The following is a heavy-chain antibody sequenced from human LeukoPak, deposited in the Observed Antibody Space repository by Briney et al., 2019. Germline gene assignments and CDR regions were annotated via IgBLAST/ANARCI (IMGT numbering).Heavy chain of an antibody. CDR1: GGSISGYF. V-gene: IGHV4-4*07. Sequence: SETLSLTCTVSGGSISGYFWSWLRQPAGKGLEWIGRIYTSGSTNYNPSLKSRVTMSVDTSKNQFSLKLSSVTAADTAVYYCARGIPPRHWGLDYWGQGTLVTVSS. D-gene: IGHD7-27*01. CDR2: IYTSGST. CDR3: ARGIPPRHWGLDY. J-gene: IGHJ4*02.